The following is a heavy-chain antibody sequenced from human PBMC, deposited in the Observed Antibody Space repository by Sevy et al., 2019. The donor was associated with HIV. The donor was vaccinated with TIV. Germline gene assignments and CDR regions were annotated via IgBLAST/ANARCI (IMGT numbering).Heavy chain of an antibody. Sequence: ASVKVSCKASGYTFTGSYIHWVRQAPGQGLEWMGRIKPNTGGTDYAQRFQGRITLTRDKSISTAYMELSSLRSLETGVYYCADETGQGGGYYYSYFGLDVWGQGTTVTVSS. CDR1: GYTFTGSY. CDR2: IKPNTGGT. V-gene: IGHV1-2*05. J-gene: IGHJ6*02. D-gene: IGHD3-16*01. CDR3: ADETGQGGGYYYSYFGLDV.